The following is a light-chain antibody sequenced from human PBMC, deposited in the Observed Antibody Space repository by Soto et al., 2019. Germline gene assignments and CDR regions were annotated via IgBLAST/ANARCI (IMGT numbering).Light chain of an antibody. CDR2: KDN. V-gene: IGLV3-25*02. CDR3: QSSDRGDTYWV. CDR1: ALPKQY. J-gene: IGLJ3*02. Sequence: SYELTQPPSVSVSPGQTARIACSGDALPKQYAYWYQQKPGQAPVLVIYKDNERPSGIPERFSGSSSGTTVTLTISGVRAEDEADYYCQSSDRGDTYWVFGGGTQLTVL.